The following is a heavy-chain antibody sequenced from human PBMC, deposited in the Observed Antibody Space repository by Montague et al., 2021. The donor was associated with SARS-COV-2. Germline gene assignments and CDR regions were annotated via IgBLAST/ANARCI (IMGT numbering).Heavy chain of an antibody. CDR1: GFTFSTYW. J-gene: IGHJ3*02. D-gene: IGHD3-3*01. V-gene: IGHV3-74*01. CDR3: AREPDYDFWSGYAHDAFDI. CDR2: INSDGSST. Sequence: SRRLSLSASGFTFSTYWMHWVRQGPGKGLVWVSRINSDGSSTAYADSVKGRFTISRDNAKNTLYLQMNSLRAEDTAVYYCAREPDYDFWSGYAHDAFDIWGQGTMVTVSS.